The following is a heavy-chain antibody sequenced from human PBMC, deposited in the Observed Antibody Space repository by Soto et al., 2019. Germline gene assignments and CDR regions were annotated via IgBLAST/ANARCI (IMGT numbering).Heavy chain of an antibody. D-gene: IGHD3-10*01. CDR1: GDTFSFYS. Sequence: QVQLVQSGAEVKKPGSSVKVSCKASGDTFSFYSINWVRQAPGLGLEWMGRINPILRMSNYAQRFQGRVTMTADKPTSPAYMELSSLRSEDTAMYYCASSYGSGYRAFDYWGQGALVTVSS. CDR2: INPILRMS. J-gene: IGHJ4*02. CDR3: ASSYGSGYRAFDY. V-gene: IGHV1-69*02.